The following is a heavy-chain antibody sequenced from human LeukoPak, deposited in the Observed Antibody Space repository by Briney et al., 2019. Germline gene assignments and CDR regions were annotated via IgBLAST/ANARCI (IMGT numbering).Heavy chain of an antibody. D-gene: IGHD2-8*01. CDR2: IYYSGTT. CDR1: GGSISSHY. Sequence: SETLSLTCTVSGGSISSHYWSWIRQPPGKGLEWIGYIYYSGTTNYNPSLKSRVTISVDTSKNQFSLKLSSVTAADTAVYYCARSPGYCTNGVCLYHFDYWGQGTLVTVSS. CDR3: ARSPGYCTNGVCLYHFDY. V-gene: IGHV4-59*11. J-gene: IGHJ4*02.